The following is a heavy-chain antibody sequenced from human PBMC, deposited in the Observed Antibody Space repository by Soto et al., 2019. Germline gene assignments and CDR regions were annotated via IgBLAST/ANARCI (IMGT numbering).Heavy chain of an antibody. CDR1: GGSISSYY. D-gene: IGHD5-12*01. CDR3: ALGGYSGYDYPYYFDY. J-gene: IGHJ4*02. Sequence: SETLSLTCTVSGGSISSYYWSWIRQPPGKGLEWIGYIYYSGSTNYNPSLKSRVTISVDTSKNQFSLKLSSVTTADTAVYYCALGGYSGYDYPYYFDYWGQGTLVTVSS. CDR2: IYYSGST. V-gene: IGHV4-59*01.